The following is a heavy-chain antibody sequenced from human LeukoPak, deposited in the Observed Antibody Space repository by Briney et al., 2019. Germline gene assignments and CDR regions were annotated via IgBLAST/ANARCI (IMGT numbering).Heavy chain of an antibody. CDR1: GFTFSNFA. Sequence: GGSLRLSCAASGFTFSNFAMMWVRQAPGTGLQWVSTITGYGATFYADSVRGRFTIFRDTSMNALFLQMNSLGAEDTAVYYCAKGAAAGKVDWFDPWGQGTLVTVSS. CDR2: ITGYGAT. J-gene: IGHJ5*02. D-gene: IGHD6-13*01. CDR3: AKGAAAGKVDWFDP. V-gene: IGHV3-23*01.